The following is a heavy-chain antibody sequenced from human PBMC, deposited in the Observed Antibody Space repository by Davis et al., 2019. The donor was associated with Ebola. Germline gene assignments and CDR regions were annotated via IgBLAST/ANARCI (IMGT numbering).Heavy chain of an antibody. V-gene: IGHV1-69*13. CDR2: IIPTLGIS. CDR1: GGTLSSYS. D-gene: IGHD7-27*01. Sequence: SVKVSCKASGGTLSSYSISWVRQAPGQGLHWMGGIIPTLGISNVAQKLKGRVTVTADEMTSTAYMELNTLRSDDTAVYYYVTEKTGGFEFWGQGTLVTVSS. CDR3: VTEKTGGFEF. J-gene: IGHJ4*02.